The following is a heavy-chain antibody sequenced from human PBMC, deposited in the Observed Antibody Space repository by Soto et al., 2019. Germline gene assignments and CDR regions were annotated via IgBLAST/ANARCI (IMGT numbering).Heavy chain of an antibody. V-gene: IGHV1-8*01. CDR1: GYTFTSYD. Sequence: GASVKVSCKASGYTFTSYDINWVRQATGQGLEWMGRMNPNSGNTGYAQKFQGRVTMTRNTSISTAYMELSSLRSEDTAVYYCARGLRFLEWLSPYYYYMDVWGKGTTVTVSS. J-gene: IGHJ6*03. CDR3: ARGLRFLEWLSPYYYYMDV. D-gene: IGHD3-3*01. CDR2: MNPNSGNT.